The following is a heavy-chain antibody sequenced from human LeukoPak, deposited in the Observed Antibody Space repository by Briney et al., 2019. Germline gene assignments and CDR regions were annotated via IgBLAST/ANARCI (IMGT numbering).Heavy chain of an antibody. Sequence: SETLSLTCSVSGGSVRSKSDYWGWVRQPPGKGLEWIGSFYYRGNTYYNPSLKSRVTIFVDTSNNEFSLRVNSVTAADTATYFCATHAYGDSRGIYYYIDVWGKGTTVIVS. D-gene: IGHD1-14*01. CDR3: ATHAYGDSRGIYYYIDV. V-gene: IGHV4-39*01. CDR1: GGSVRSKSDY. J-gene: IGHJ6*03. CDR2: FYYRGNT.